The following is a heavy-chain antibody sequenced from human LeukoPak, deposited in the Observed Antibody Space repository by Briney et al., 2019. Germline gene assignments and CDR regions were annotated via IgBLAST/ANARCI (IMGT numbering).Heavy chain of an antibody. V-gene: IGHV3-48*02. CDR2: ISGSSGII. Sequence: GGSLRLSCAASGFTFNTYTMNWVRQAPGKGLEWVSYISGSSGIIDYADSVRGRFTISRDNAKNSLYLQMNSLRDEDTAVYYCARDQEYQLLQWGQGTLVTVSS. J-gene: IGHJ4*02. D-gene: IGHD2-2*01. CDR1: GFTFNTYT. CDR3: ARDQEYQLLQ.